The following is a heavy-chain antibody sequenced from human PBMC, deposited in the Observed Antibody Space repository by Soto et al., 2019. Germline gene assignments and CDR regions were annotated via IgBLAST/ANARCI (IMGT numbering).Heavy chain of an antibody. CDR2: VTSSPSSM. D-gene: IGHD3-22*01. J-gene: IGHJ4*02. CDR1: GFTFSGFS. CDR3: AGGADFASSGYVLDY. Sequence: GGSLRLSCAASGFTFSGFSMNWVRQAPGKGLEWVSSVTSSPSSMFYADSVKGRFTISRDDAKDSLFLQMNSLRADDTAVYYCAGGADFASSGYVLDYWGLGTLVTVSS. V-gene: IGHV3-21*01.